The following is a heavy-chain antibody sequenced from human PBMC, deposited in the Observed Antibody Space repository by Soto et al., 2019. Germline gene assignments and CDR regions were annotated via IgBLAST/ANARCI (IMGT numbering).Heavy chain of an antibody. D-gene: IGHD2-21*02. J-gene: IGHJ4*02. Sequence: QVQLVQSGAEVKKPGASVKVSCRASGYTFTSYTMHWVRLAPGQRLEWMGWINTGNGNTKYSQKFQGRVTITRDTSASTAYMELSSLRSEATAVYYCATLCGGACFTDYWGQGTLVTVSS. CDR1: GYTFTSYT. CDR2: INTGNGNT. CDR3: ATLCGGACFTDY. V-gene: IGHV1-3*04.